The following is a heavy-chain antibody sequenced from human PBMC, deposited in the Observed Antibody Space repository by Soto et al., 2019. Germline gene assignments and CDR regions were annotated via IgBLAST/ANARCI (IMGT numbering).Heavy chain of an antibody. CDR3: TTQSAPGGPDIVATATRTTVTTQCNY. V-gene: IGHV3-73*01. Sequence: EVQLVESGGGLVQPGGSLKLSCAASGFTFSGSAMHWVRQASGKGLEWVGRIRSKANSYATAYAASGKCRFTISRDDSKNPVYLQKNSLKTEDTAVYYCTTQSAPGGPDIVATATRTTVTTQCNYWGQGTLVTVSS. CDR1: GFTFSGSA. CDR2: IRSKANSYAT. D-gene: IGHD4-17*01. J-gene: IGHJ4*02.